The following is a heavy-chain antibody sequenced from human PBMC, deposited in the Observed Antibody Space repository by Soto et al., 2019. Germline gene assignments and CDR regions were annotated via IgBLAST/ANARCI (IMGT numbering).Heavy chain of an antibody. Sequence: QLQLQESGSGLVKPSQTLSLTCAVSGGSISSGGYSWSWIRQPPGKGREWIGYIYHSGSTYYNPSLKSRVTISVDRSKNQFSLKLSSVTAADTAVYYCARAVRTTVTSKTNWFDPWGQGTLVTVSS. J-gene: IGHJ5*02. D-gene: IGHD4-17*01. CDR1: GGSISSGGYS. CDR3: ARAVRTTVTSKTNWFDP. V-gene: IGHV4-30-2*01. CDR2: IYHSGST.